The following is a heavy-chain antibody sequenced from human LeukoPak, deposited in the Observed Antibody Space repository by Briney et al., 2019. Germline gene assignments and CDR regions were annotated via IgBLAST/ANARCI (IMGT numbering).Heavy chain of an antibody. V-gene: IGHV4-38-2*02. CDR2: IHHTGST. Sequence: SETLSLTCTVSGSSIRTYTHWGWIRQPPGEGLEWIGSIHHTGSTYYNPSLESRVTISIDTSKNQFSPKLSSVTAADTAFYFCANSGSNYEAVSWGQGTLVTVSS. CDR3: ANSGSNYEAVS. J-gene: IGHJ5*02. CDR1: GSSIRTYTH. D-gene: IGHD5-18*01.